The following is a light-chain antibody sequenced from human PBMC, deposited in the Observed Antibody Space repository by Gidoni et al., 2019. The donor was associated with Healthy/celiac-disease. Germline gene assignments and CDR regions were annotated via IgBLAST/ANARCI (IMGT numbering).Light chain of an antibody. J-gene: IGKJ1*01. V-gene: IGKV3-15*01. CDR1: QSVSSN. CDR3: QQYNNWRWT. Sequence: EIVMTQSPATLSVSPGERATLSCRASQSVSSNLDWYQQKPGQAPRLLIYGASTRATGIPARFSGSGSGTEFTLTISSLQSEDFAVYYCQQYNNWRWTFGQGTKVEIK. CDR2: GAS.